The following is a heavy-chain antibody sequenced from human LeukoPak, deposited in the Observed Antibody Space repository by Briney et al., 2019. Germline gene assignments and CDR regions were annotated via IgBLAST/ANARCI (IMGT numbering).Heavy chain of an antibody. CDR1: GFTFSSYW. CDR2: INTDGSST. D-gene: IGHD3-10*01. CDR3: AREYGSGRPFDY. V-gene: IGHV3-74*01. J-gene: IGHJ4*02. Sequence: GGSLRLSRAASGFTFSSYWMHWVRQAPGKGLVWVSRINTDGSSTNYADSVKGRFTISRDNAKNTLYLQMNSLRAEDTAVYYCAREYGSGRPFDYWGQGTLVTVSS.